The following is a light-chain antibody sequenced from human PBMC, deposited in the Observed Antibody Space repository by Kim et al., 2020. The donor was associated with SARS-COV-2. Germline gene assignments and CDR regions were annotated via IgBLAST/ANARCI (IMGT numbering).Light chain of an antibody. CDR1: SSDVGGYNY. Sequence: QSALTQPASVSGSPGQSITISCTGTSSDVGGYNYVSWYQQHPGKAPKLMIYDVSNRPSGVSNRFSGSKSGNTASLTISGLQAEDEADYYCSSYTSSTTGVFGGGPQLTVL. V-gene: IGLV2-14*03. J-gene: IGLJ2*01. CDR3: SSYTSSTTGV. CDR2: DVS.